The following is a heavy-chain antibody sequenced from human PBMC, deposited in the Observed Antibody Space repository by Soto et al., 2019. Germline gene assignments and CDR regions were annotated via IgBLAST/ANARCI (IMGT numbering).Heavy chain of an antibody. V-gene: IGHV4-59*01. J-gene: IGHJ3*02. Sequence: PSETLSLTCTVSGGSISSYYWSWIRQPPGKGLEWIGYIYYSGSTNYNPSLKSRVTISVDTSKNQFSLKLSSVTAADTAVYYCARVNDYGDYGAFDIWGQGTTVTVSS. CDR1: GGSISSYY. D-gene: IGHD4-17*01. CDR3: ARVNDYGDYGAFDI. CDR2: IYYSGST.